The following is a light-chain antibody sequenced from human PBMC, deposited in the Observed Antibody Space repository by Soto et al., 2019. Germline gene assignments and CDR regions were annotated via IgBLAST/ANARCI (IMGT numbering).Light chain of an antibody. Sequence: QSALTQPRSVSGSPGQSVTISCTGTSSDVGGYNYVSWYQQHPGKAPKLMIYDVSKRPSGVPDRFSGSKSGNTASLTISRLQAEDEAEYYCCSYAGSYTYVFGTGTKVTVL. V-gene: IGLV2-11*01. CDR1: SSDVGGYNY. CDR3: CSYAGSYTYV. J-gene: IGLJ1*01. CDR2: DVS.